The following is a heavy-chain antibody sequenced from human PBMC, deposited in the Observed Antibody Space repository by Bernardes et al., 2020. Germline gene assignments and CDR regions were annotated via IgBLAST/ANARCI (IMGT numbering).Heavy chain of an antibody. CDR2: MNPNSGNT. D-gene: IGHD5-12*01. Sequence: ASVKVSCKASGYTFTSYDINWVRQATGQGLEWMGWMNPNSGNTGYAQKFQGRVTMTRNTSISTAYMELSSLRSEDTAVYYCAKVVPSGYGNDYWGQGTLVAVYS. CDR3: AKVVPSGYGNDY. J-gene: IGHJ4*02. CDR1: GYTFTSYD. V-gene: IGHV1-8*01.